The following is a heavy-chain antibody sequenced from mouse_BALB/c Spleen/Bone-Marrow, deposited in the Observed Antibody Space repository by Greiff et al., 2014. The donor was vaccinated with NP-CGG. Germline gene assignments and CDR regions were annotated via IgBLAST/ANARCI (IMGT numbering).Heavy chain of an antibody. CDR1: GYAFSNYW. J-gene: IGHJ4*01. Sequence: QVQLQQPGAELVRPGSSVKISCKASGYAFSNYWMNWMKQRPGRGLEWIGQIYPGDGDTNYNGEFKGKATLTADKSSNTAYMQLSSLTSEDSAVYFCASRGDYSYSMDYWGQGTSVTVSS. CDR3: ASRGDYSYSMDY. D-gene: IGHD1-1*01. CDR2: IYPGDGDT. V-gene: IGHV1-80*01.